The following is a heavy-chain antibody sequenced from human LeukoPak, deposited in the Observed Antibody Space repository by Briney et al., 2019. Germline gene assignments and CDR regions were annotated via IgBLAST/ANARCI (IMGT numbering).Heavy chain of an antibody. Sequence: KPGGSLRLSCAASGFTFTNYRIHWVRQAPGKGLEWVSSITTYSSHISYADSVKGRFTISRDNSKNSLYLLMTNLKAEDTAVYYCARDPWGYDLWGQGTLVIVS. J-gene: IGHJ5*02. CDR2: ITTYSSHI. CDR3: ARDPWGYDL. V-gene: IGHV3-21*01. CDR1: GFTFTNYR. D-gene: IGHD7-27*01.